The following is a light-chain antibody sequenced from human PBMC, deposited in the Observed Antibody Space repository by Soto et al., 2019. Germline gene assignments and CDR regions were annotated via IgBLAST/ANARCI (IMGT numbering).Light chain of an antibody. J-gene: IGKJ1*01. CDR1: QGISNY. Sequence: DIQMTQSPSSLSASVGDRVTITCRASQGISNYLAWYQQKPGKVPKLQIYAASTLQSGVPSRFSGSGSGTDFTLTISSLQPEDVATYYCQKYNSALTWTFGQGTKVEIK. CDR3: QKYNSALTWT. V-gene: IGKV1-27*01. CDR2: AAS.